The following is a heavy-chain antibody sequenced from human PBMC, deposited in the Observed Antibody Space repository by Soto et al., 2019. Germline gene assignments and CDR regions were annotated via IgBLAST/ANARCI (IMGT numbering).Heavy chain of an antibody. D-gene: IGHD3-3*01. J-gene: IGHJ5*02. CDR1: VGSISSSSYY. Sequence: NPAETLSLTCTVSVGSISSSSYYWFWIRQPPGKGLEWIGSIYYSGSTYYNPSLKSRVTISVDTSKNQFSLKLSSVTAADTAVYYCARRPTRVVISWFDPWGQGTLVTVSS. CDR3: ARRPTRVVISWFDP. CDR2: IYYSGST. V-gene: IGHV4-39*01.